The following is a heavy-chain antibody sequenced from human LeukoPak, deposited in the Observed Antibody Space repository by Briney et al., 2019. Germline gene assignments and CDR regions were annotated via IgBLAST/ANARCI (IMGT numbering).Heavy chain of an antibody. V-gene: IGHV1-2*02. CDR3: ARLNEVSSGPPELLHAFDI. Sequence: GASVKVSCKASGYNFSDYYMHWVRQAPGQGLEWMGWINPNSGATNYAQKFQGRVTMSRDTSISIAYMELSRLRSDDTAVYYCARLNEVSSGPPELLHAFDIWGQGTMVTVSS. J-gene: IGHJ3*02. D-gene: IGHD6-19*01. CDR1: GYNFSDYY. CDR2: INPNSGAT.